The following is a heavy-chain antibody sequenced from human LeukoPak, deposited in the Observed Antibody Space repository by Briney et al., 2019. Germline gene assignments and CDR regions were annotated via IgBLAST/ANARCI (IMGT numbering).Heavy chain of an antibody. J-gene: IGHJ3*02. CDR3: ARAVGPFDI. V-gene: IGHV3-33*01. CDR1: GFTFSTYG. Sequence: GRSLRLSCAASGFTFSTYGMHWVRQAPGKGLEWVAVIWYDGSNKYYADSVKGRFTISRDNSKNTLSLQMSSLRAEDTAVYYCARAVGPFDIWGQGTMVTVSS. CDR2: IWYDGSNK.